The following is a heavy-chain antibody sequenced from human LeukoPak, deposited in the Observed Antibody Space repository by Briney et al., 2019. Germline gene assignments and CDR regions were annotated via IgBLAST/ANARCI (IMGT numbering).Heavy chain of an antibody. CDR2: ISSSSSYI. CDR1: GFTFSSYS. J-gene: IGHJ4*02. D-gene: IGHD3-3*01. CDR3: AREGVTIFGTLDY. V-gene: IGHV3-21*01. Sequence: PGGSLRLSCAASGFTFSSYSMNWVRQAPGKGLEWVSSISSSSSYIYYADSVKGRFTISRDNAKNSLYLRMNSLRAEDTAVYYCAREGVTIFGTLDYWGQGTLVTVSS.